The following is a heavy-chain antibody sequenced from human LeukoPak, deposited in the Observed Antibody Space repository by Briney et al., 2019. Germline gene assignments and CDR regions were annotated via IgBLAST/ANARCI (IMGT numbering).Heavy chain of an antibody. D-gene: IGHD6-13*01. CDR2: INHSGST. CDR3: ASLPYSSSWYYFDY. J-gene: IGHJ4*02. Sequence: SETLSLTCAVSGGSFNDYYYSWIRQPPGKGLEWIGEINHSGSTNYNPSLKSRVTISVDTSKNQFSLKLSSVTAADTAVYYCASLPYSSSWYYFDYWGQGTLVTVSS. V-gene: IGHV4-34*01. CDR1: GGSFNDYY.